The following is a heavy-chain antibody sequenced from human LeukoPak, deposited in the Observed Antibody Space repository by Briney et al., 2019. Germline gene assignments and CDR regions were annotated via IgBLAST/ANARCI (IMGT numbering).Heavy chain of an antibody. J-gene: IGHJ4*02. CDR3: ATYRQIQVPFEF. CDR1: GFTFSSCA. V-gene: IGHV3-23*01. Sequence: PGGSLRLSCAASGFTFSSCAMSWVRQAPGKGLEWVSTIFPSSVEIHYADSVKGRFTISRDNSRSTLSLQMDSLRAEDTATYYCATYRQIQVPFEFWGQGTLVTVSS. CDR2: IFPSSVEI. D-gene: IGHD5-18*01.